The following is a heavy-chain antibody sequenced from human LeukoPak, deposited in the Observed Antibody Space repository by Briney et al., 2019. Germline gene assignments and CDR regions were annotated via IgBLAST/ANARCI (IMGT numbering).Heavy chain of an antibody. CDR3: ARAGTAPDFWSGYDRPAPDY. CDR1: GFTFSSYA. V-gene: IGHV3-30*04. Sequence: GGSLRLSCAASGFTFSSYAMHWVRQAPGKGLEWVIVISYDGRNKYYADSVKGRFTLSRDNSQNTLYPQMNSLRAGDTAVYYCARAGTAPDFWSGYDRPAPDYWGQGTLVTVSS. D-gene: IGHD3-3*01. J-gene: IGHJ4*02. CDR2: ISYDGRNK.